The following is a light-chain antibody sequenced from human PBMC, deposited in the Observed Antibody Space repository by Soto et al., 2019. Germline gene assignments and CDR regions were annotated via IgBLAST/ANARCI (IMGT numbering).Light chain of an antibody. J-gene: IGLJ1*01. CDR2: DDN. CDR3: GSWESSLSAYV. CDR1: SGHIGGNC. Sequence: QSVLSQPPAVSSAPCQMDTIPCAGGSGHIGGNCVTWYQQLPGTAPKLHIYDDNKRPSGIPDRFSGSKSGTSATLGITGFQTGDEADYYCGSWESSLSAYVFGSGTKVTVL. V-gene: IGLV1-51*01.